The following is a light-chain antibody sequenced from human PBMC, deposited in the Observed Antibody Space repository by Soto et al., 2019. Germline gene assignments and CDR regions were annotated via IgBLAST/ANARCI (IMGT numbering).Light chain of an antibody. CDR2: AAS. V-gene: IGKV1-39*01. CDR3: QQSYSIPWT. J-gene: IGKJ1*01. Sequence: DIQMTQSPSSLSASVGDRVTITCRASQTISNYFNWYQQKSGKAPKLLVYAASGLQSGVPSRFSGRVSGTDFTLAISSLQPEDFATYYCQQSYSIPWTFGQGTKVEIK. CDR1: QTISNY.